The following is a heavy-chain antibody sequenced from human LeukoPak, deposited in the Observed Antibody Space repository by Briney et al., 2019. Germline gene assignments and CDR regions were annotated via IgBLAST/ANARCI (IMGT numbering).Heavy chain of an antibody. Sequence: SQTLSLTCTVSGGSISSGSYYWSWIRQPAGKGLEWIGRIYTSGSTNYNPFLKSRVTISVDTSKNQFSLKLSSVTAADTAVYYCARESGQQWLGLDYWGQGTLVTVSS. CDR2: IYTSGST. V-gene: IGHV4-61*02. CDR1: GGSISSGSYY. D-gene: IGHD6-19*01. CDR3: ARESGQQWLGLDY. J-gene: IGHJ4*02.